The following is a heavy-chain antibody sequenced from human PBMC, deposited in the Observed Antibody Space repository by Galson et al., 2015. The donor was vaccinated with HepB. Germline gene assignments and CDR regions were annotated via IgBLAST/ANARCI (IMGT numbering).Heavy chain of an antibody. CDR1: GYTFTGYY. Sequence: SVKVSCKASGYTFTGYYMHWVRQAPGQGLEWMGWINPNSGGTNYAQKFQGWVTMTRDTSISTAYMELSRLRSDDTAVYYCARGRRELYYDILTGYYRRGRRYGMDVWGQGTTVTVSS. J-gene: IGHJ6*02. CDR2: INPNSGGT. CDR3: ARGRRELYYDILTGYYRRGRRYGMDV. V-gene: IGHV1-2*04. D-gene: IGHD3-9*01.